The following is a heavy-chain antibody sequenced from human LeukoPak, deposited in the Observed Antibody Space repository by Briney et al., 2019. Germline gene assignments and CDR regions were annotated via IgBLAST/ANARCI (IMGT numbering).Heavy chain of an antibody. CDR1: GGSVSSSNW. Sequence: PSGTLSLTCAASGGSVSSSNWWSWVRQPPGKGLEWIGEIYHSGSTNYNPSLKSRVTISVDKSRNQFSLKLSSVTAADTAVYYCARDKRDYVWGPPSPHYGMDVWGQGTTVTVSS. J-gene: IGHJ6*02. V-gene: IGHV4-4*02. CDR3: ARDKRDYVWGPPSPHYGMDV. CDR2: IYHSGST. D-gene: IGHD3-16*01.